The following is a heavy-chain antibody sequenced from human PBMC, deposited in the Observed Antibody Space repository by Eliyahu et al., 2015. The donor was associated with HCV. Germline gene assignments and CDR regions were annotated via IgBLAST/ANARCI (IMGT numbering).Heavy chain of an antibody. CDR1: RFTFSNYG. Sequence: DVQLLESGGGLVHXGGSLRLXCXASRFTFSNYGMXWVRQAPGKGXEYVSFXYRGGGGTDYADAVKGRFTISRDNSKNMLYLQMNTLRVEDTAVYYCAKNRQDLGDLDAFDIWGQGTMVIVSS. J-gene: IGHJ3*02. CDR2: XYRGGGGT. CDR3: AKNRQDLGDLDAFDI. D-gene: IGHD1-26*01. V-gene: IGHV3-23*03.